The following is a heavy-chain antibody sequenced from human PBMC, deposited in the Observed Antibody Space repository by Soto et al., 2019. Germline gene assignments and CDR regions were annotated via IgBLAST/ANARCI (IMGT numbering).Heavy chain of an antibody. D-gene: IGHD3-9*01. CDR1: GFTFSDSW. Sequence: PGGSLRLSCAASGFTFSDSWMGWVRQAPGRGLEWVANIKQDGSQTPYAASVRGRFAISRDNSKDTLYLHMRGLKVEDTAVYSCARESTYLRHYDAWGPGTLVTVSS. V-gene: IGHV3-7*01. CDR3: ARESTYLRHYDA. CDR2: IKQDGSQT. J-gene: IGHJ5*02.